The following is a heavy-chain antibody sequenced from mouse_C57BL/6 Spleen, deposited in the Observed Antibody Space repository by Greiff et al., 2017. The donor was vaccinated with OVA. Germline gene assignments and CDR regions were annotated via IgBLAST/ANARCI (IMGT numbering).Heavy chain of an antibody. CDR3: ARDYYGSSYEGFAY. CDR2: IDPSDSET. J-gene: IGHJ3*01. V-gene: IGHV1-52*01. D-gene: IGHD1-1*01. CDR1: GYTFTSYW. Sequence: VKLQQPGAELVRPGSSVKLSCKASGYTFTSYWMHWVKQRPIQGLEWIGNIDPSDSETHYNQKFKDKATLTVDKSSSTAYMQLSSLTSEDSAVYYCARDYYGSSYEGFAYWGQGTLVTVSA.